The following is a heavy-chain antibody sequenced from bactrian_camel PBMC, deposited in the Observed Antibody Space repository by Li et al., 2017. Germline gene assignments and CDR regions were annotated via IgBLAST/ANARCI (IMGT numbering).Heavy chain of an antibody. V-gene: IGHV3-2*01. J-gene: IGHJ4*01. Sequence: HVQLVESGGGMMQPGGSLTLSCATSGFTFSNYYMFWVRQAPGKGPEWVASQKPDGSNVWHRESVRGRFAISRSNDQNTLYLRMNNLKSEDTGLYYCYIQGSSGLSNWGQGTQVTVS. D-gene: IGHD5*01. CDR3: YIQGSSGLSN. CDR1: GFTFSNYY. CDR2: QKPDGSNV.